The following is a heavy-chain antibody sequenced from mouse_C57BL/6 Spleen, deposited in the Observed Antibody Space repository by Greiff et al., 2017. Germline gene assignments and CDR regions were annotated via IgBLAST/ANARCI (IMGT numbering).Heavy chain of an antibody. J-gene: IGHJ4*01. D-gene: IGHD1-1*01. CDR3: ARLHYYAMDY. V-gene: IGHV5-4*01. CDR2: ISDGGSYT. Sequence: EVQVVESGGGLVKPGGSLKLSCAASGFTFSSYAMSWVRQTPEKRLEWVATISDGGSYTYYPDNVKGRFTISRDNAKNNLYLQMSHLKSEDTAMYYCARLHYYAMDYWGQGTSVTVSS. CDR1: GFTFSSYA.